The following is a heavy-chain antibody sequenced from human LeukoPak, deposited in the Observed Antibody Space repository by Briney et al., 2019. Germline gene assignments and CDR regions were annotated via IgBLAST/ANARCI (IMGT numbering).Heavy chain of an antibody. CDR1: GGSISSYY. V-gene: IGHV4-59*08. D-gene: IGHD3-16*01. CDR3: ARGGSDWLDP. Sequence: SETLSLTCTVFGGSISSYYWSWIRQPPGKGLEWIGYIYYSGSTNYNPSLKSRVTISVDTSKNQFSLKLSSVTAADTAVYYCARGGSDWLDPWGQGTLVTVSS. J-gene: IGHJ5*02. CDR2: IYYSGST.